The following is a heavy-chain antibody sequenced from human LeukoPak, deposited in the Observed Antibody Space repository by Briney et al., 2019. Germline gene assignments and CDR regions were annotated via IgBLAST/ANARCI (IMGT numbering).Heavy chain of an antibody. J-gene: IGHJ2*01. CDR1: GGSISSYY. V-gene: IGHV4-59*01. Sequence: SETLSLTCTVSGGSISSYYWSWIRQPAGKGLEWIGYIYYSGSTNYNPSLKSRVTISVDTSKNQFSLKLSSVTAADTAVYYCARDSHNYGRWYFDLWGRGTLVTVSS. D-gene: IGHD3-10*01. CDR3: ARDSHNYGRWYFDL. CDR2: IYYSGST.